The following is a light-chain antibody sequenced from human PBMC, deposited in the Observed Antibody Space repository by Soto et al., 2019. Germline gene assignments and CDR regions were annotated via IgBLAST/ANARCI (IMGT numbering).Light chain of an antibody. CDR2: AAS. CDR3: QQSYRGPPYT. Sequence: DIQMTQSPSSLSASVGDRVTITCRASQSISNYLNWYQQKPGRAPKLLIYAASSLQSGVPSRFSGSGSGTDFTLTISSLQPEDFATYHCQQSYRGPPYTFGQGTKLEIK. V-gene: IGKV1-39*01. J-gene: IGKJ2*01. CDR1: QSISNY.